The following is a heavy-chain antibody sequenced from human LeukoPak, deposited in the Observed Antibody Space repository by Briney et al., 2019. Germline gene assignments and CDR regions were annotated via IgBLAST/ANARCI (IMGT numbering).Heavy chain of an antibody. J-gene: IGHJ4*02. CDR2: IYHSGST. V-gene: IGHV4-38-2*02. CDR1: GYSISSGYY. CDR3: ARWLQGFDY. D-gene: IGHD5-24*01. Sequence: PSETLSLTCTVSGYSISSGYYWGWIRQPPGKGLEWIGSIYHSGSTYYNPSLKSRVTISVDTSKNQFSLKLSSVTAADTAVYYCARWLQGFDYWGQGTLVTVSS.